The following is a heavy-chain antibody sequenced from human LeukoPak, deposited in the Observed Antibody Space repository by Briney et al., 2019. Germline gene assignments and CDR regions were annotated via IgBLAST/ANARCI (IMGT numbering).Heavy chain of an antibody. D-gene: IGHD3-10*02. CDR2: IKQDGSEK. CDR3: AELGITMIGGV. V-gene: IGHV3-7*01. CDR1: GFTFSSRDW. J-gene: IGHJ6*04. Sequence: GGSLRLSCVASGFTFSSRDWMTWVRQAPGKGLEWVANIKQDGSEKNYVDSVKGRFTISRDNAKNSLYLQMNILRAEDTAVYYCAELGITMIGGVWGKGTTVTISS.